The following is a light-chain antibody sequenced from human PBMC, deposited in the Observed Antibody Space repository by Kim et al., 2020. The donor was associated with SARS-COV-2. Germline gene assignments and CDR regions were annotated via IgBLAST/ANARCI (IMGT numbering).Light chain of an antibody. J-gene: IGLJ2*01. CDR2: GKN. V-gene: IGLV3-19*01. CDR1: SLRIYY. Sequence: ALGQTVRITCQGDSLRIYYASWYQQKPGQAPVLVIYGKNNRPSGIPDRFSGSSSGNTASLTITGAQAEDEADYYCNSRDSSGNYVVFGGGTQLTVL. CDR3: NSRDSSGNYVV.